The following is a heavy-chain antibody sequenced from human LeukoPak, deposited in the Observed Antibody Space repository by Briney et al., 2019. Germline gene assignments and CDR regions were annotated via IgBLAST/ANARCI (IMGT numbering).Heavy chain of an antibody. CDR2: ISGTGGST. CDR3: ATHGGTAMDNYYYYYMDV. J-gene: IGHJ6*03. V-gene: IGHV3-23*01. CDR1: GFTFSRYA. Sequence: GGSLRLSCPASGFTFSRYAMSWARHAPGEGLDLVSAISGTGGSTYYADSVKGRFTISRDNSKNTLYVQMNSLRAEDTAVYYCATHGGTAMDNYYYYYMDVWGKGTTVTVSS. D-gene: IGHD5-18*01.